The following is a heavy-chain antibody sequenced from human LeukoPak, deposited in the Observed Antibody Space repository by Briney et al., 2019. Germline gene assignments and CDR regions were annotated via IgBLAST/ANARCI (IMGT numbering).Heavy chain of an antibody. D-gene: IGHD3-3*01. Sequence: PSETLSLTCTVSGGSISSGGYYWRWIRQHPGKGLEWIGYIYYSGSTYYNPSLKSRVTISVDTSKNQFSLKLSSVTAADTAVYYCARSYDFWSGYYHNWFDPWGQGTLVTVSS. V-gene: IGHV4-31*03. CDR1: GGSISSGGYY. CDR2: IYYSGST. CDR3: ARSYDFWSGYYHNWFDP. J-gene: IGHJ5*02.